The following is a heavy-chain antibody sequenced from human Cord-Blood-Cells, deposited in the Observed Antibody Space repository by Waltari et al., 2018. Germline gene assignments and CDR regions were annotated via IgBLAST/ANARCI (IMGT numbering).Heavy chain of an antibody. CDR2: IYYSGST. CDR1: GGSIRSAGYY. Sequence: QVQLQESGPGLVKHSPTLSLTCTVSGGSIRSAGYYWSWIRQHPGKGLEWIGYIYYSGSTYYNPSLKSRVTISVDTSKNQFSLKLSSVTAADTAVYYCARGYSSSWYYFDYWGQGTLVTVSS. J-gene: IGHJ4*02. CDR3: ARGYSSSWYYFDY. V-gene: IGHV4-31*03. D-gene: IGHD6-13*01.